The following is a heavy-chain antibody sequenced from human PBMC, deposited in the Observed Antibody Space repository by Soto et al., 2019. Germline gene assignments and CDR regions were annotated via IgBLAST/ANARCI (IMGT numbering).Heavy chain of an antibody. CDR1: GFTFSSYA. J-gene: IGHJ4*02. CDR2: IAYDGRNK. Sequence: QVQLVESGGGVVQPGRSLRLSCAASGFTFSSYAMHWVRQAPGKGLEWVAVIAYDGRNKYYADSVQGRFTISRDNSQNTLFPQMNSLRIEDTDVYCCASELERVFDSWGQASLVTVSP. V-gene: IGHV3-30*04. D-gene: IGHD1-1*01. CDR3: ASELERVFDS.